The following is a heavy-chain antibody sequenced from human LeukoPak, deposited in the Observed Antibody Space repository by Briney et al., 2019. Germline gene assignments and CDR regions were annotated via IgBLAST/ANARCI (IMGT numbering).Heavy chain of an antibody. CDR2: ISTRIDYM. J-gene: IGHJ4*02. V-gene: IGHV3-21*01. Sequence: GGSLRLSCAASGFTFSSYGMHWVRQAPGRGLEWVSSISTRIDYMYYADSVKGRFTISRDNAKNSLYLQMNSLRAEDTAVYYCARAIFSRGWYLVDYWGQGTLVTVSS. CDR1: GFTFSSYG. CDR3: ARAIFSRGWYLVDY. D-gene: IGHD6-19*01.